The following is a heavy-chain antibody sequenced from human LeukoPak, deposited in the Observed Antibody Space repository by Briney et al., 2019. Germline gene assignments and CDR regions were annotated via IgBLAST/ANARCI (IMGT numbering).Heavy chain of an antibody. CDR1: GFTFSSYG. CDR2: IRYDGSNK. D-gene: IGHD6-19*01. J-gene: IGHJ6*03. V-gene: IGHV3-30*02. CDR3: ARDPYSGGYGAHYYYYMDV. Sequence: GGSLRLSCAASGFTFSSYGMHWVRQAPGKGLEWVAFIRYDGSNKYYADSVKGRFTISRDNAENSLFLQMNSLRDEDTAVYYCARDPYSGGYGAHYYYYMDVWGKGTTVTVSS.